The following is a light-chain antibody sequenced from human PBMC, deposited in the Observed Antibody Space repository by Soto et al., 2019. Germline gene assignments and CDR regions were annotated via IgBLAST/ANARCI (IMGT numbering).Light chain of an antibody. J-gene: IGKJ4*01. CDR1: QSVSNNS. V-gene: IGKV3-20*01. CDR2: GAS. Sequence: EIVLTQSPGTLSLSPGERATLSCRASQSVSNNSLAWYQQRPGQAPRPLIYGASSRATGTPDRFSGSGSGTDFTLIISRLEPEDFAVYYCQQYGSSVLTFGGGTKVDIK. CDR3: QQYGSSVLT.